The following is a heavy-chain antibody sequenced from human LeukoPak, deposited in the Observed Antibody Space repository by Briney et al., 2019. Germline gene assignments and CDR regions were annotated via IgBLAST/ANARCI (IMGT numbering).Heavy chain of an antibody. CDR2: IKQDGSEK. D-gene: IGHD1-26*01. CDR1: GFTFSSYA. V-gene: IGHV3-7*01. Sequence: GGSLRLSCAASGFTFSSYAMSWVRQAPGKGLEWVANIKQDGSEKYYVDSVKGRFTISRDNAKNTLYLQMNSLRAEDTAVYYCARPSPGWEWFDPWGQGTLVTVSS. J-gene: IGHJ5*02. CDR3: ARPSPGWEWFDP.